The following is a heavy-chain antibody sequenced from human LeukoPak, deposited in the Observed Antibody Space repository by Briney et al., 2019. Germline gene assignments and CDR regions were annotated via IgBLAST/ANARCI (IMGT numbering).Heavy chain of an antibody. Sequence: SETLSLTCAVYGGSFSGYYWSWIRQPPGKGLEWIGEINHSGSTNYNPSLKSRVTISVDTSKNQFSLKLSSVTAADTAVYYCARRYCSSTSCYLWGNWFDPWGQGTLVTVSS. V-gene: IGHV4-34*01. CDR1: GGSFSGYY. D-gene: IGHD2-2*01. CDR2: INHSGST. J-gene: IGHJ5*02. CDR3: ARRYCSSTSCYLWGNWFDP.